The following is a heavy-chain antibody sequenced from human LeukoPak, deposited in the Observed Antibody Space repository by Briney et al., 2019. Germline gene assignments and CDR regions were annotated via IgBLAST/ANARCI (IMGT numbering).Heavy chain of an antibody. V-gene: IGHV1-69*05. CDR1: GGTFSCYA. J-gene: IGHJ6*03. CDR3: ARGIAARQVYYYYYMDV. D-gene: IGHD6-6*01. Sequence: GASVKVSCKASGGTFSCYAISWVRQAPGQGLEWMGGIIPIFGTANYAQKFQGRVTITTDESTSTAYMELSSLRSEDTAVYYCARGIAARQVYYYYYMDVWGKGTTVTVSS. CDR2: IIPIFGTA.